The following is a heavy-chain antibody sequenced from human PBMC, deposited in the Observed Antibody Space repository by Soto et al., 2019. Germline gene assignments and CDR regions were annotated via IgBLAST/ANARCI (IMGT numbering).Heavy chain of an antibody. J-gene: IGHJ4*02. CDR3: ARVADDSGAAFFDY. CDR1: GGSFSDYY. D-gene: IGHD3-22*01. CDR2: INHSGST. Sequence: SETLSLTCAVYGGSFSDYYWSWIRQPPGKGLEWIGEINHSGSTNYNPSLKSRVTISVDTSKNQFSLKLSSVTVADTAVYYCARVADDSGAAFFDYWGQGTLVTVSS. V-gene: IGHV4-34*01.